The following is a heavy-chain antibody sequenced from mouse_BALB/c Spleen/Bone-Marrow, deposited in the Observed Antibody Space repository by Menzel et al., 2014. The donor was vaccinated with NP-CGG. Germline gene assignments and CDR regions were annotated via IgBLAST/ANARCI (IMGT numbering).Heavy chain of an antibody. CDR3: ARDINYDIYWYFDV. CDR1: GFTFTDYY. CDR2: IRNKGKGYTT. V-gene: IGHV7-3*02. D-gene: IGHD2-4*01. J-gene: IGHJ1*01. Sequence: EVHLVESGGGLVQPGGSLRLSCAPSGFTFTDYYMSWVRQPPGKALEWLGFIRNKGKGYTTEYSASVKGRFTISRDNSQNILYLQMNTLRAEDSATYYCARDINYDIYWYFDVWGAGTTVTVSS.